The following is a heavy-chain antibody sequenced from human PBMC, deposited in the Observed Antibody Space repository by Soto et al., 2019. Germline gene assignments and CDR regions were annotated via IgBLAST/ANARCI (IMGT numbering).Heavy chain of an antibody. D-gene: IGHD5-18*01. CDR2: IYYSGN. CDR3: ALGGYNYGRPLDF. Sequence: SETLSLTCTVSGGSISSYYWSWIRQPPGKGLEWIGYIYYSGNYYNPSLTSRVSMSLDKSKNQFSLHLKSVTAADTALYFCALGGYNYGRPLDFWGQGTRVTVS. CDR1: GGSISSYY. V-gene: IGHV4-59*01. J-gene: IGHJ4*02.